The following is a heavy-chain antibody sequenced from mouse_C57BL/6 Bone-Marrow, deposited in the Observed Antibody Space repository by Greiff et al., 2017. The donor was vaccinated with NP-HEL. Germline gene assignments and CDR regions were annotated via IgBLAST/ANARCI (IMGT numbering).Heavy chain of an antibody. CDR3: ARDDYDESFAY. V-gene: IGHV5-17*01. CDR1: GFTFSDYG. J-gene: IGHJ3*01. D-gene: IGHD2-4*01. Sequence: EVKLMESGGGLVKPGGSLKLSCAASGFTFSDYGMHWVRQAPEKGLEWVAYISSGSSTIYYADTVKGRFTISRDNAKNTLFLQMTSLRSEDTAMYYCARDDYDESFAYWGQGTLVTVSA. CDR2: ISSGSSTI.